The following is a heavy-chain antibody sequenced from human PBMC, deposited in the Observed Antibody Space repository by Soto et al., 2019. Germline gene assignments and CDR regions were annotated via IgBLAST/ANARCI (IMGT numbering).Heavy chain of an antibody. CDR2: IYPDDSDN. J-gene: IGHJ6*02. V-gene: IGHV5-51*01. D-gene: IGHD2-2*01. CDR1: GYSFTSYW. Sequence: GESLKISCEGSGYSFTSYWIGWVRQMPGKGLEWMGIIYPDDSDNRYSPSFEGQVTISAVKSITTAYLQWSSLKDSDTAMYYCARLQGTCSTTSCSPDYYYYGMDVRGQGTTVTVSS. CDR3: ARLQGTCSTTSCSPDYYYYGMDV.